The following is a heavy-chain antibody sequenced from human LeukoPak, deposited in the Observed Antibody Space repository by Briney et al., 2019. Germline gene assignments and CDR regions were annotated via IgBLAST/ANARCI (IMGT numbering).Heavy chain of an antibody. CDR2: INPSGGST. D-gene: IGHD3-3*01. Sequence: GSSVKVSCKASGGTFSSYAISWVRQAPGQGLEWMGIINPSGGSTSYAQKFQGRVTMTRDTSTSTVYMELSSLRSEDTAVYYCAREGSDRFLEWLTNWGQGTLVTVSS. V-gene: IGHV1-46*01. J-gene: IGHJ4*02. CDR3: AREGSDRFLEWLTN. CDR1: GGTFSSYA.